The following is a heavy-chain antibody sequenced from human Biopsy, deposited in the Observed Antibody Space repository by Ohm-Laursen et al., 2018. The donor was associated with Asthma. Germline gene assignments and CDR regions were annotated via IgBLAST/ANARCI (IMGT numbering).Heavy chain of an antibody. Sequence: ASVKVSCKGSRDIFSSYGFSWVRQAPGQGLEWMGGIIPISLTPSYARRFRGRVTISADEYTGTAYMELSSLKSEDTAVYYCARDPSYFDPSVEGWHLWGQGTMVTVSS. CDR2: IIPISLTP. J-gene: IGHJ3*01. CDR1: RDIFSSYG. V-gene: IGHV1-69*13. CDR3: ARDPSYFDPSVEGWHL. D-gene: IGHD3-22*01.